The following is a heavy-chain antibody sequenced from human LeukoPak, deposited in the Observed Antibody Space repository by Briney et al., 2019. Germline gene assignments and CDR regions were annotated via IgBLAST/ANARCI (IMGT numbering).Heavy chain of an antibody. CDR1: GFAFSSYG. J-gene: IGHJ6*03. CDR3: AKDRVATNYYYYYMDV. Sequence: GGSLRLSCAASGFAFSSYGMHWVRQAPGKGLEWVAFIRYDGSNKYYADSVKGRFTISRDNSKNTLYLQMNSLRAEDTAVYYCAKDRVATNYYYYYMDVWGKGTTVTISS. V-gene: IGHV3-30*02. CDR2: IRYDGSNK. D-gene: IGHD5-12*01.